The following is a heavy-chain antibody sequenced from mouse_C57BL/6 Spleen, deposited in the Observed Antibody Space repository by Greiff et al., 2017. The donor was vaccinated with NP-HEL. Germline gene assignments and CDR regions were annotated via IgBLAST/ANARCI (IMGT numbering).Heavy chain of an antibody. V-gene: IGHV1-18*01. D-gene: IGHD6-5*01. CDR1: GYTFTDYN. CDR3: ARKRGPIPFDY. J-gene: IGHJ2*01. CDR2: INPNNGGT. Sequence: EVQLQQSGPELVKPGALVKIPCKASGYTFTDYNMDWVKQSHGKSLEWIGDINPNNGGTIYNQKFKGKATLTVDKSSSTAYMELRSLTSEDTAVYYCARKRGPIPFDYWGQGTTLTVSS.